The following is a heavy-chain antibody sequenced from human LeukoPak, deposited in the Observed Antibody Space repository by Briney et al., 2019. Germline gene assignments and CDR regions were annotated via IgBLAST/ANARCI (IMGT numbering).Heavy chain of an antibody. Sequence: GASVKVSCKASGYTFTSYAMNWVRQAPGQGLEWMGWINTNTGNPTYAQGFTGRFVFSLDTSVSTAYLQISSLKAEDTAVYYCARDADCSGGSCYSYYYYGMDVWGQGTTVTVSS. V-gene: IGHV7-4-1*02. CDR1: GYTFTSYA. CDR3: ARDADCSGGSCYSYYYYGMDV. CDR2: INTNTGNP. J-gene: IGHJ6*02. D-gene: IGHD2-15*01.